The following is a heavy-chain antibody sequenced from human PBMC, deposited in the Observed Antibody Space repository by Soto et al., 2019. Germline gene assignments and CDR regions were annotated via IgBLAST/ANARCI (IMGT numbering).Heavy chain of an antibody. CDR3: AKDRLSKDQQTNGFDP. D-gene: IGHD2-2*01. CDR2: VSGDGSST. V-gene: IGHV3-74*01. CDR1: GFTFSSSW. Sequence: PGGSLRLSCAASGFTFSSSWMHWVRQAPGKGLVWVSRVSGDGSSTNYADSVKGRFTISRDNAKNTLYLQMNSLRAEDTAVYYCAKDRLSKDQQTNGFDPWGRGTLVTVSS. J-gene: IGHJ5*02.